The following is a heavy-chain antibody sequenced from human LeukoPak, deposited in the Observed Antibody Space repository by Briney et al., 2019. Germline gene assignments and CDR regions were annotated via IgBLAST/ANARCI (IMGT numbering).Heavy chain of an antibody. CDR3: ANTRDGYNGNYFDY. J-gene: IGHJ4*02. CDR2: ISAYNGNT. CDR1: GYTFTSYG. Sequence: ASVKVSCKASGYTFTSYGISWVRQAPGQGLEWMGWISAYNGNTNYAQKFQGRVTMTRDTSTNTIYMELSSLRSDDTAVYYCANTRDGYNGNYFDYWGQGTLVTVSS. D-gene: IGHD5-24*01. V-gene: IGHV1-18*01.